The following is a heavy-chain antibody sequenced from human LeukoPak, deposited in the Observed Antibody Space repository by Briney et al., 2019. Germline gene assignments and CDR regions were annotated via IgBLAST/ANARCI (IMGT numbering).Heavy chain of an antibody. V-gene: IGHV3-23*01. D-gene: IGHD2-15*01. CDR1: GFTFSTYA. Sequence: GGSLRLSCEAYGFTFSTYAIGWVRQTPGKGLEWVAAINGDNPGTYHASSVRGRFTISRDNSKNTVHLQMNALRAEDAAIYYCAKASVGHCSGAFCYHFDSWGQGTLVTVSS. J-gene: IGHJ4*02. CDR2: INGDNPGT. CDR3: AKASVGHCSGAFCYHFDS.